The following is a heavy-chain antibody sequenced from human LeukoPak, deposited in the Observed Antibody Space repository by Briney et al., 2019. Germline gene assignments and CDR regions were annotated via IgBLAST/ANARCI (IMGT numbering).Heavy chain of an antibody. V-gene: IGHV4-4*07. CDR2: MYASGTT. Sequence: SETLSLTCTVSGGSISGNYWTWIRQPAGKGLEWIGRMYASGTTNYNPSLKSRVTMSVDTSKNQFSLKLSSVTAADTAMYYCARESGGYRPLDYWGQGTPVTVSS. D-gene: IGHD1-26*01. CDR3: ARESGGYRPLDY. CDR1: GGSISGNY. J-gene: IGHJ4*02.